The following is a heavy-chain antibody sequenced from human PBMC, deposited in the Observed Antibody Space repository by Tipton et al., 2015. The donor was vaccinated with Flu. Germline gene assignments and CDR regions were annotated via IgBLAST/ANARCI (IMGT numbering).Heavy chain of an antibody. Sequence: TLSLTCTVSGGPISSYYWSWHRQPPGKGLECLGYIFYNGSSNYNPSLKSLVTISVDMSKNQFSLKLSSVTAADTAVYYCARTTYDYADYGTPGAYGMDVWGQGTTVTVSS. V-gene: IGHV4-59*01. D-gene: IGHD4-17*01. CDR1: GGPISSYY. CDR3: ARTTYDYADYGTPGAYGMDV. J-gene: IGHJ6*02. CDR2: IFYNGSS.